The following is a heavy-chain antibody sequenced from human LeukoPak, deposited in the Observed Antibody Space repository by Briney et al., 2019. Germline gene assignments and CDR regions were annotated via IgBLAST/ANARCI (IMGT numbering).Heavy chain of an antibody. V-gene: IGHV4-34*01. Sequence: SETLSLTCAVYGGSFSGYYWSWIRQPPGKGLEWIGEINHSGSTNYNPSLKSRVTISVDTSKNQFSLKLSSVTAADTAVYYCARLYRAADAFDIWGQGTMVTVSS. CDR2: INHSGST. CDR1: GGSFSGYY. CDR3: ARLYRAADAFDI. D-gene: IGHD2-15*01. J-gene: IGHJ3*02.